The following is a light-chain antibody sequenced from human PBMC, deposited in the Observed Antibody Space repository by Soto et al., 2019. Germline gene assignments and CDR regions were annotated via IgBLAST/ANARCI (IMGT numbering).Light chain of an antibody. CDR3: QQYNNRPPWT. J-gene: IGKJ1*01. V-gene: IGKV3-15*01. CDR2: AAS. CDR1: QSVGSN. Sequence: EIVMTQSPATLSVSPGERATLSCRASQSVGSNLAWYQQKPGQAPRLLMYAASTRATGVPARFSGSGSGAEFILPISSMQSEDFAVYYCQQYNNRPPWTFGQGTKVEIE.